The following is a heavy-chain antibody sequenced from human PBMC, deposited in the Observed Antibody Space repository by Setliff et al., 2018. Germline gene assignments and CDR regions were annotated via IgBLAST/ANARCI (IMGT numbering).Heavy chain of an antibody. Sequence: SETLSLTCTVSGGSISSHYWTWIRQPAGKGLEWIGQIYTDGSTNYNPSLKSRVTISVDKSKNQFSLKLSSVTAADTAVYYCARMSGFLYMDVWGKGTTVTVSS. CDR1: GGSISSHY. CDR2: IYTDGST. V-gene: IGHV4-4*07. CDR3: ARMSGFLYMDV. D-gene: IGHD3-3*01. J-gene: IGHJ6*03.